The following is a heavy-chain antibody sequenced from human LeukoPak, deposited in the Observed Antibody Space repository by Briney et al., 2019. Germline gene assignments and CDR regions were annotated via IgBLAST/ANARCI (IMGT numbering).Heavy chain of an antibody. J-gene: IGHJ4*02. CDR3: ARVDTAMGIADY. CDR2: IYYSGST. V-gene: IGHV4-61*05. CDR1: GGFISSSSYY. Sequence: SETLSLTCTVSGGFISSSSYYWGWIRQPPGKGLEWIGYIYYSGSTNYNPSLKSRVTISVDTSKNQFSLKLSSVTAADTAVYYCARVDTAMGIADYWGQGTLVTVSS. D-gene: IGHD5-18*01.